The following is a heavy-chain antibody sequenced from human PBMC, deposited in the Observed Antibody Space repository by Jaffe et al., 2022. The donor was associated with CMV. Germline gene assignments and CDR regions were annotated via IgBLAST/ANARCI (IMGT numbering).Heavy chain of an antibody. Sequence: QLQLQESGPGLVKPSETLSLTCTVSGGSISSSSYYWGWIRQPPGKGLEWIGSIYYSGSTYYNPSLKSRVTISVDTSKNQFSLKLSSVTAADTAVYYCARSGFLEWLLARTNPYYFDYWGQGTLVTVSS. CDR3: ARSGFLEWLLARTNPYYFDY. CDR2: IYYSGST. CDR1: GGSISSSSYY. V-gene: IGHV4-39*01. D-gene: IGHD3-3*01. J-gene: IGHJ4*02.